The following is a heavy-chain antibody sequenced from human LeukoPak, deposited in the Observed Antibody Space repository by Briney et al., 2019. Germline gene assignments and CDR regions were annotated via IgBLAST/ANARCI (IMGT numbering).Heavy chain of an antibody. CDR1: GYTFTYYY. Sequence: ASVKVSCKASGYTFTYYYMHWVRQAPGQGLEWMGRINPNSGGTNYAQKFQGRVTMTRDTSISTAYMELSRLRSDDTAVYYCARAKYSSSSAFDPWGQGTLVTVSS. D-gene: IGHD6-6*01. CDR3: ARAKYSSSSAFDP. J-gene: IGHJ5*02. CDR2: INPNSGGT. V-gene: IGHV1-2*06.